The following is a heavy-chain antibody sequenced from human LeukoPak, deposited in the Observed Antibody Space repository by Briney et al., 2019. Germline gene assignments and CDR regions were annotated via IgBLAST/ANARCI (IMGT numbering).Heavy chain of an antibody. CDR1: GYTFTSYG. Sequence: ASVKVSCKASGYTFTSYGISWVRQAPGQGLECMGWIKPNGGDATYAQKFQGRVAMTRDTSINTAYMELSRLRYDDTAIYYCARGVAGVYSWFDPWGQGTLVTVSS. V-gene: IGHV1-2*02. J-gene: IGHJ5*02. CDR3: ARGVAGVYSWFDP. CDR2: IKPNGGDA. D-gene: IGHD5/OR15-5a*01.